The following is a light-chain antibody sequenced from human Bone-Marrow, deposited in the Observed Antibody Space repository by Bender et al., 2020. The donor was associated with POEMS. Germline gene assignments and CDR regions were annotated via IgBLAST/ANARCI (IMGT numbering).Light chain of an antibody. Sequence: QSALTQPASVSGSPGQSITISCTGASSDVGAYNYVSWFQQHPGKAPKLMIYDVSDRPSGVSNRFSGSKSGNTASLTISGLQAEDEADYYCCSYAGGGTYVFGSGTKVTVL. J-gene: IGLJ1*01. CDR1: SSDVGAYNY. V-gene: IGLV2-23*02. CDR2: DVS. CDR3: CSYAGGGTYV.